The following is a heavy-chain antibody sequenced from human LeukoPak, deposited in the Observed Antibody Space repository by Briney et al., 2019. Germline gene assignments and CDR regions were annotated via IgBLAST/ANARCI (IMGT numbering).Heavy chain of an antibody. D-gene: IGHD2-2*01. CDR1: GGSISSGLYS. CDR3: ARLQYCSGTSCYWFDP. Sequence: SQTLSLTCDVSGGSISSGLYSWSWIRQPLGKGLEWIGYIYHTGSTYYNPSLKSRVTISVDTSKSQFSLRLSSVTAADTAVYYCARLQYCSGTSCYWFDPWGQGTLVTVSS. CDR2: IYHTGST. J-gene: IGHJ5*02. V-gene: IGHV4-30-2*01.